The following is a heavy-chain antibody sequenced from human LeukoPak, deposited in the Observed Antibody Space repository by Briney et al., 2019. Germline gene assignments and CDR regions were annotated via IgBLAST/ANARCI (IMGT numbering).Heavy chain of an antibody. CDR1: GFTVSSNY. D-gene: IGHD1-26*01. Sequence: GGSLILSCAASGFTVSSNYMTWVRQAPGKGLEWVSVIYSGGSTYYADSVKGRFTISRDNSKNTLYLQINSLRAEDTAVYYCARDLRGGAIDAFDIWGQGTMVTVSS. V-gene: IGHV3-53*01. J-gene: IGHJ3*02. CDR2: IYSGGST. CDR3: ARDLRGGAIDAFDI.